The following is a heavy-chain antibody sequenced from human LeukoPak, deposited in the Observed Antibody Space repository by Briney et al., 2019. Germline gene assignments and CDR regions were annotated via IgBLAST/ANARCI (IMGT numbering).Heavy chain of an antibody. D-gene: IGHD1-26*01. V-gene: IGHV3-30*02. Sequence: PGGSLRFSCGASGFTFSSHGMHWVRQAPGRGLEWVAFIRNDGNNKYYADSVKGRFTISRDNAKNSLYLQMNSLRAEDTAVYYCAREKPWESLFDYWGQGTLVTVSS. CDR1: GFTFSSHG. CDR2: IRNDGNNK. CDR3: AREKPWESLFDY. J-gene: IGHJ4*02.